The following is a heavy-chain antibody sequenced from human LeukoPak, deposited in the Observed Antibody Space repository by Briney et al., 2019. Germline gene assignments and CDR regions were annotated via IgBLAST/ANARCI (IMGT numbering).Heavy chain of an antibody. CDR2: INHSGST. CDR1: GGSFSGYY. Sequence: PSETLSLTCAVYGGSFSGYYWSWIRQPPGKGLEWIGEINHSGSTNYNPSLKSRVTISVDTSKNQFSLKLSSVTAADTAVYYCARDTNSGSYSAYASDIWGQGTMVTVSS. D-gene: IGHD1-26*01. V-gene: IGHV4-34*01. J-gene: IGHJ3*02. CDR3: ARDTNSGSYSAYASDI.